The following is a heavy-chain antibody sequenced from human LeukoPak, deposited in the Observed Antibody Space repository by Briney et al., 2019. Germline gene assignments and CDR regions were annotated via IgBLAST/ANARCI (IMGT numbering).Heavy chain of an antibody. CDR2: IVATFGTA. V-gene: IGHV1-69*05. D-gene: IGHD3-10*01. J-gene: IGHJ4*02. CDR1: GDTFSSFA. Sequence: SVKVSCKASGDTFSSFAFSWVRQAPGQGLEWMGRIVATFGTAKYAQKFQGRVTITTDESTDTAHMELSSLRSEDTAVYYCASHYGSYFDFWGQGTLVTVSS. CDR3: ASHYGSYFDF.